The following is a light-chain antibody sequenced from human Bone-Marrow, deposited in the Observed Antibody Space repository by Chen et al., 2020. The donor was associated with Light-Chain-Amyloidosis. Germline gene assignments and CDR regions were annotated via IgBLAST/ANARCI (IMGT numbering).Light chain of an antibody. CDR1: TFDFGTYDL. V-gene: IGLV2-23*01. Sequence: QSALTQPASVSGAPGQSITISCTGTTFDFGTYDLVTWYQHHPVKAPKLIIFEGTKRPSGVSNRFSASKSASTASLTISGLRAEDEADYYCCSYATTSTWVFGGGTKLTVL. CDR3: CSYATTSTWV. J-gene: IGLJ3*02. CDR2: EGT.